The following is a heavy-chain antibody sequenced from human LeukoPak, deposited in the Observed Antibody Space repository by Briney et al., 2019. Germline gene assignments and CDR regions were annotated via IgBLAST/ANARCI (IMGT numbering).Heavy chain of an antibody. CDR3: TRGAGWLIDY. V-gene: IGHV4-59*01. CDR2: FHNSGTS. CDR1: DDSISDYY. Sequence: SETLSLTCTVSDDSISDYYRGWIRQPPGEGLEWIGYFHNSGTSTYNPSLKSRVTISADTSKNQFSLKLNSLTTADTAVYYCTRGAGWLIDYWGQGILVTVSS. J-gene: IGHJ4*02. D-gene: IGHD3-16*01.